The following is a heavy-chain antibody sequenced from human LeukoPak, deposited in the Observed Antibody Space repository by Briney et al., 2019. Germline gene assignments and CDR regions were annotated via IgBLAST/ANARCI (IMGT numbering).Heavy chain of an antibody. V-gene: IGHV1-2*02. CDR1: GYTFTGYY. D-gene: IGHD2-15*01. CDR2: INPNSGGT. Sequence: ASMKVSCKASGYTFTGYYMHWVRQAPGQGLEWMGWINPNSGGTNYAQKFQGRVTMTRDTSISTAYMELSRLRSDDTAVYYCARGGIVVVVAAANWFDPWGQGTLVTVSS. J-gene: IGHJ5*02. CDR3: ARGGIVVVVAAANWFDP.